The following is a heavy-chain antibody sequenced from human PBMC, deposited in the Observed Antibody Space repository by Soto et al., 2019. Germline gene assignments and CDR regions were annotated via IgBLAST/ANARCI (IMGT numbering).Heavy chain of an antibody. CDR1: GFSLSNYF. V-gene: IGHV3-7*01. J-gene: IGHJ4*02. CDR3: ARGRSSADY. Sequence: GGSLRLSCVGSGFSLSNYFMSWVRQAPGKGLEWVANIKQDGSEKYYVDSVKGRFTISRDNAKNSLYLQMNSLRAEDTAVYYCARGRSSADYWGQGTLVTVSS. CDR2: IKQDGSEK. D-gene: IGHD6-6*01.